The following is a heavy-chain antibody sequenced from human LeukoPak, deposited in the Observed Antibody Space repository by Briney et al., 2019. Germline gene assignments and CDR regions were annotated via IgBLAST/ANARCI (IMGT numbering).Heavy chain of an antibody. J-gene: IGHJ3*02. Sequence: GVSLRLSCAASGFTFSDYYMSWIRQAPGKGLEWVSYISSSGGTISYADSVKGRFTISRDNAKNSLYLQMNSLRAEDTAVYYCASDSSGYYPDAFDIWGQGTMVTVSS. CDR2: ISSSGGTI. CDR3: ASDSSGYYPDAFDI. D-gene: IGHD3-22*01. CDR1: GFTFSDYY. V-gene: IGHV3-11*04.